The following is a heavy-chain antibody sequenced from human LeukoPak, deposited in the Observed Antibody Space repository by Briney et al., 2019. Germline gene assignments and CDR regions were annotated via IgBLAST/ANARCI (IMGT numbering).Heavy chain of an antibody. D-gene: IGHD1-26*01. V-gene: IGHV3-9*01. Sequence: GGSLRLSCAASGFTFDDYAMHWVRQAPGKGLEWVSGISWNSGSIGYADSVKGRFTISRDNAKNSLYLQMNSLRAEDTAVYYCAKVHLWELLDYWGQGTLVTVSS. J-gene: IGHJ4*02. CDR1: GFTFDDYA. CDR2: ISWNSGSI. CDR3: AKVHLWELLDY.